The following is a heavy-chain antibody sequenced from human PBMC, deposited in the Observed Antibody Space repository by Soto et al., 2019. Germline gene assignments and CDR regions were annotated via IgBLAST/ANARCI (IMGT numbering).Heavy chain of an antibody. Sequence: SQTLSLTCAISGDSVSSDSAAWNWIRQSPSRGLEWLGRAYYRSKWYIEYAPSVNSRITINPDTSKNQLSLQLISVNPEDTAVYYCVRSRVFIAVTSVTNYYYYYGMAVWRQGTTVTVSS. J-gene: IGHJ6*02. V-gene: IGHV6-1*01. CDR1: GDSVSSDSAA. CDR2: AYYRSKWYI. CDR3: VRSRVFIAVTSVTNYYYYYGMAV. D-gene: IGHD6-19*01.